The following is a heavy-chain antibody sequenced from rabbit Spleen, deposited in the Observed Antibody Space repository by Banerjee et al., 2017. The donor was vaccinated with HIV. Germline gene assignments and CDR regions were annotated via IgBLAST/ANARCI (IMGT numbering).Heavy chain of an antibody. D-gene: IGHD8-1*01. J-gene: IGHJ6*01. CDR3: ARDTASSFSSYGMDL. CDR1: GFDFISYS. V-gene: IGHV1S7*01. CDR2: IDSAFGSA. Sequence: QELVESGGGLVQPGESLKLSCKASGFDFISYSMSWVRQAPGTGLEWIGYIDSAFGSAYYASWVNGRFTISSHNAQNTLYLQMTSLTAADTATYFCARDTASSFSSYGMDLWGPGTLVTVS.